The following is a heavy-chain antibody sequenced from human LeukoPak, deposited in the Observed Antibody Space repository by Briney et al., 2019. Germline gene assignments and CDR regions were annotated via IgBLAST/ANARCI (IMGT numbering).Heavy chain of an antibody. CDR2: IYYSGST. CDR1: GGSISSGGYY. Sequence: SETLSLTCTVSGGSISSGGYYWSWIRQHPGKGLEWIGYIYYSGSTYYNPSLKSRVTISVDTSKNQFSLKLSSVTAADTAVYYRARQGYCGGDCYSDYWGQGTLVTVSS. J-gene: IGHJ4*02. CDR3: ARQGYCGGDCYSDY. D-gene: IGHD2-21*02. V-gene: IGHV4-31*03.